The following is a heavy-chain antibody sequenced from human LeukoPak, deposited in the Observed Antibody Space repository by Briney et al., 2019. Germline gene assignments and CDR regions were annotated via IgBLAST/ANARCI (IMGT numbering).Heavy chain of an antibody. Sequence: SETLSLTCTVSGGSISPYYWSWIRQPPGKGLEWIGYIYYSGSTNYNPSLKSRVTISVDTSNNQFSLKLSSVTAADTAVYYCARAFYPGYYSYMAVWGKGTTVTVSS. D-gene: IGHD3-3*02. CDR3: ARAFYPGYYSYMAV. J-gene: IGHJ6*03. V-gene: IGHV4-59*01. CDR1: GGSISPYY. CDR2: IYYSGST.